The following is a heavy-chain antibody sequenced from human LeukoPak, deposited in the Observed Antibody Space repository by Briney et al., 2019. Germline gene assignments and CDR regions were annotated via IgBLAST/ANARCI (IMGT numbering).Heavy chain of an antibody. CDR3: AGVPWSLLRPFDY. CDR1: GGSFSGYY. D-gene: IGHD2-15*01. J-gene: IGHJ4*02. V-gene: IGHV4-34*01. Sequence: SETLSLTCAVYGGSFSGYYWSWIRQPPGKGLEWSGEINHSGSTNYNPSLKSRVTIPVDTSKNQFSLKLSSVTAADTAVYYCAGVPWSLLRPFDYWGQGTLVTVSS. CDR2: INHSGST.